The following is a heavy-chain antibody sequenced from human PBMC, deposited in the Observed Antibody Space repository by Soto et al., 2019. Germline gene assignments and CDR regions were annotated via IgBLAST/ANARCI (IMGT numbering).Heavy chain of an antibody. J-gene: IGHJ5*02. CDR1: EGSMNTYC. Sequence: SVPCSVAEGSMNTYCWRRFRKPPGKGLEWIGYIYYSGSTYYNPSLKSRVTISVDTSKNQFSLKLSSVTAADTAVYYCARAMVVTQNFLDPWVQGTLVTVSS. D-gene: IGHD2-21*02. CDR3: ARAMVVTQNFLDP. CDR2: IYYSGST. V-gene: IGHV4-59*08.